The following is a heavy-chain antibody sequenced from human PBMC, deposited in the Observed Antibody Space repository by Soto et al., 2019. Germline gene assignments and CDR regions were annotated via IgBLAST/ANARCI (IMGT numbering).Heavy chain of an antibody. J-gene: IGHJ6*02. CDR1: GYTFTSYG. CDR2: ISAYNGNT. V-gene: IGHV1-18*01. D-gene: IGHD5-18*01. CDR3: AGALGSYGYDYYYGMDV. Sequence: QVQLVQSGAEVKKPGASVKVSCKASGYTFTSYGISWVRQAPGQGLEWMGWISAYNGNTNYAQKLQGRVTMTTDTSTSTAYMELRSLRSDDTAVYYCAGALGSYGYDYYYGMDVWGQGTTVTVSS.